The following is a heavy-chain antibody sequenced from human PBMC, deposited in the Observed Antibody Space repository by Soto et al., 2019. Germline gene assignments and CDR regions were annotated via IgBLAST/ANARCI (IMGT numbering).Heavy chain of an antibody. CDR2: IYYSGTT. J-gene: IGHJ5*02. CDR1: GGSISSGGYS. D-gene: IGHD3-3*01. CDR3: ARGKIIGP. V-gene: IGHV4-30-2*01. Sequence: SETLSLTCAVSGGSISSGGYSWSWIRQPPGKGLEWIGYIYYSGTTYYNPSLKSRVTISVDTSKNQFSLKLRSVTAADTAVYYCARGKIIGPWGQGTLVTVSS.